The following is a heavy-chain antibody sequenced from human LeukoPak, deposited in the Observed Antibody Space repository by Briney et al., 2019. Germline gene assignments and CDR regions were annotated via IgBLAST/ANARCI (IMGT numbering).Heavy chain of an antibody. J-gene: IGHJ3*02. D-gene: IGHD1-1*01. CDR2: IGSTDT. CDR1: GFTFNIFA. CDR3: AKDSIDHNGVYDAFDI. V-gene: IGHV3-23*01. Sequence: GGSLGLSCAASGFTFNIFAMRWVRQAPGKGLEWVSTIGSTDTYYADSVKGRFTISRDNSKNTLHLQMNSLRAEDTAIYYCAKDSIDHNGVYDAFDIWGQGTLVTVSS.